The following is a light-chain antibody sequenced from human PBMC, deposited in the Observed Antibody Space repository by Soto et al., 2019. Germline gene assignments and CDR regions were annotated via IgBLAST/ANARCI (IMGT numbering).Light chain of an antibody. V-gene: IGLV1-47*01. J-gene: IGLJ2*01. CDR2: RDN. CDR1: SSNIAKNY. CDR3: SSWDDRLATLV. Sequence: QLVLIQPPSASVAPGQTVTISCSGSSSNIAKNYVYWYQQLPGTAPKLLIYRDNQRPSGVPDRFSGSKSGTSASLAISGLRSEDEADYYCSSWDDRLATLVFGRGTKLTVL.